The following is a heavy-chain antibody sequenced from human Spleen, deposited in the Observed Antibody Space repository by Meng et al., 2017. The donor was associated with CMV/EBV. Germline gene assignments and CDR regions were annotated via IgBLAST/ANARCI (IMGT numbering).Heavy chain of an antibody. CDR1: GFTFSSYG. CDR3: ASRNYFYGSGSYNWAAFDM. V-gene: IGHV3-30*02. J-gene: IGHJ3*02. Sequence: GGSLRLSCAASGFTFSSYGMHWVRQAPGKGLEWVAFIRYDGSNKYYADSVKGRFTISRDNSENTLYLQMNSLRAEDTAVYYCASRNYFYGSGSYNWAAFDMWGQGTMVTVSS. CDR2: IRYDGSNK. D-gene: IGHD3-10*01.